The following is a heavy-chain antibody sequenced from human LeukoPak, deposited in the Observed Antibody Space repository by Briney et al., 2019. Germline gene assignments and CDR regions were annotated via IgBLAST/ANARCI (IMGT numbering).Heavy chain of an antibody. J-gene: IGHJ6*02. Sequence: PGGSLRLSCAASGFTFSSYWMSWVRQAPGKGLEWVGRIKSKTDGGTTDYGAPVKGRFIISRDDSKNTLYLQMSGLKIEDTAVYFCITDPGEWEPIWGQGTTVTVSS. CDR2: IKSKTDGGTT. CDR1: GFTFSSYW. D-gene: IGHD1-26*01. V-gene: IGHV3-15*01. CDR3: ITDPGEWEPI.